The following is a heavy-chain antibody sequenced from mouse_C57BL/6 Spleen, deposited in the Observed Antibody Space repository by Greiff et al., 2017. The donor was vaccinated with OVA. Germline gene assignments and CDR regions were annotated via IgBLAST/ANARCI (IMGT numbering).Heavy chain of an antibody. V-gene: IGHV5-4*03. CDR1: GFTFSSYA. J-gene: IGHJ4*01. CDR2: ISDGGSYT. D-gene: IGHD3-1*01. CDR3: ARAPRAMDY. Sequence: EVKLMESGGGLVKPGGSLKLSCAASGFTFSSYAMSWVRQTPEKRLEWVATISDGGSYTYYPDNVKGRFTISRDNAKNNLYLQMSHLKSEDTAMYYCARAPRAMDYWGQGTSVTVSS.